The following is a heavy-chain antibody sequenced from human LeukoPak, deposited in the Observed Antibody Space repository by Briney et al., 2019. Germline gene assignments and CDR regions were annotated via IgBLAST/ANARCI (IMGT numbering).Heavy chain of an antibody. CDR2: KSQDGSDK. J-gene: IGHJ3*02. D-gene: IGHD5-24*01. V-gene: IGHV3-7*05. CDR3: AIDQGEGYSI. CDR1: GFTFSSFW. Sequence: GGSLRLSCAASGFTFSSFWMSWVRQAPGKGLEWVANKSQDGSDKHYVAIVKGRFTISRDNAKNTLYLQMNRLRAGETAVYYCAIDQGEGYSIWGQGTMVIVSS.